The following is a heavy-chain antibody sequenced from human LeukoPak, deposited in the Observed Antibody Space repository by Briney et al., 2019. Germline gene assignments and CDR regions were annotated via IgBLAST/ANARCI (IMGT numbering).Heavy chain of an antibody. J-gene: IGHJ3*02. D-gene: IGHD3-10*01. CDR1: GGSFSGYY. CDR3: ARVYGSDGNDAFDI. V-gene: IGHV4-34*01. Sequence: SETLSLTCAVYGGSFSGYYWSWIRQPPGKGLEWIGEINHSGSTNYNPSLKSRVTISVDTSKNQFSLKLSSVTAADTAVYYCARVYGSDGNDAFDIWGQGTAVTVSS. CDR2: INHSGST.